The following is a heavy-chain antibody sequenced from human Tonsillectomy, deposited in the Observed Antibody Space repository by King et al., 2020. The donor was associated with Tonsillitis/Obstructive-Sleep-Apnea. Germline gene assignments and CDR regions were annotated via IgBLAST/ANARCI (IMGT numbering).Heavy chain of an antibody. CDR3: AREGEYYDILTGYYYLYYFDY. J-gene: IGHJ4*02. CDR1: GFTFSSYW. V-gene: IGHV3-74*01. CDR2: INSDGSST. Sequence: VQLVESGGGLVQPGGSLRLSCAASGFTFSSYWMHWVRQAPGKGLVWVSRINSDGSSTSYADSVKGRFTISRDNAKNTLYLQMNSLRAEDKAVYYCAREGEYYDILTGYYYLYYFDYWGQGTLVTVSS. D-gene: IGHD3-9*01.